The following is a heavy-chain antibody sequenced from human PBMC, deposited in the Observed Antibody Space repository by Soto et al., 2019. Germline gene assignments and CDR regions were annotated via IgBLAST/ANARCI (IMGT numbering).Heavy chain of an antibody. CDR2: INPNSGGT. Sequence: ASVKVSCKASGYTFTSYGISWVRQAPGQGLEWMGWINPNSGGTNYAQKFQGWVTMTRDTSISTAYMELSRLRSDDTAVYYCARGDSSSSDLIYWGQGTLVTVSS. CDR3: ARGDSSSSDLIY. V-gene: IGHV1-2*04. CDR1: GYTFTSYG. J-gene: IGHJ4*02. D-gene: IGHD6-6*01.